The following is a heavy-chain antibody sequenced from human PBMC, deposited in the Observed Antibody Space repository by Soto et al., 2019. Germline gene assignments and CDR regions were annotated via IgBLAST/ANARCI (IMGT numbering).Heavy chain of an antibody. CDR1: GGSISSDGNY. V-gene: IGHV4-31*03. CDR3: ARARMVRGIIYYYGMDV. CDR2: IYYSGST. D-gene: IGHD3-10*01. Sequence: QVQLQESGPGLVKSSQTLSLTCTVSGGSISSDGNYWSWIRQHPGKGLEWVGYIYYSGSTYYNPSLKSRVTISVDTSKNQFPLKLNSVTAADTAVYYWARARMVRGIIYYYGMDVWGQGTTVTVSS. J-gene: IGHJ6*02.